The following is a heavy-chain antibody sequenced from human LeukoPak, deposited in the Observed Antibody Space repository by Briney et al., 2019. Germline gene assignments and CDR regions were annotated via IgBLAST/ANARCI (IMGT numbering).Heavy chain of an antibody. V-gene: IGHV3-43*02. CDR3: TKVMEQQLVSTDY. Sequence: GGSLRLSCAASGFTFDDYAMHWVRQAPGKGLEWVSLISGDGGSTYYADSVKGRFTISRDNSKNTVYLQMNSLRTEDTAIYYCTKVMEQQLVSTDYWGQGTLVTVSS. D-gene: IGHD6-6*01. CDR1: GFTFDDYA. CDR2: ISGDGGST. J-gene: IGHJ4*02.